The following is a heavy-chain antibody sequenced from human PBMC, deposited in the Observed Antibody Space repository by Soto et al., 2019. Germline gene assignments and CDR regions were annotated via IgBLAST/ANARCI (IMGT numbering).Heavy chain of an antibody. Sequence: PSETLSLTCAVYGGSFSGYYWSWIRQPPGKGLEWIGEINHSGSTNYNPSLKSRVTISVDTSKNQFSLKLSSVTAADTAVYYCARGPPKDFWSGYSLGWFDPWGQGTLVTVSS. D-gene: IGHD3-3*01. V-gene: IGHV4-34*01. J-gene: IGHJ5*02. CDR1: GGSFSGYY. CDR2: INHSGST. CDR3: ARGPPKDFWSGYSLGWFDP.